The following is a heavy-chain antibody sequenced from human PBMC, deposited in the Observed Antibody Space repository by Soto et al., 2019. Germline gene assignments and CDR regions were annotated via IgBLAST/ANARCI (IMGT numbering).Heavy chain of an antibody. CDR2: ISGSGGST. Sequence: GGSLRLSCAASGFTFSSYTMAWVRQAPGKGLEWVSSISGSGGSTYYADSVKGRFTISRDNSKNTLYLQMNSLRAEDTAVYYCAKDRDYGDYGAGWDYYYGMDVWGQGTTVTVSS. CDR1: GFTFSSYT. D-gene: IGHD4-17*01. CDR3: AKDRDYGDYGAGWDYYYGMDV. V-gene: IGHV3-23*01. J-gene: IGHJ6*02.